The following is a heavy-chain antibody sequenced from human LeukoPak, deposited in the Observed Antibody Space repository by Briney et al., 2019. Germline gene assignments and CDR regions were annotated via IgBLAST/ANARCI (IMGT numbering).Heavy chain of an antibody. Sequence: GASVKVSCKASGYTFTYSYIHWVRQAPGQGLEWVGWINPSNGATNYAQKFQGRVTMTRDTSISTIYMEVSRLRSDDTAVYFCARDGYGSGSFFSDYWGQGTLVTVSS. CDR3: ARDGYGSGSFFSDY. D-gene: IGHD3-10*01. CDR1: GYTFTYSY. V-gene: IGHV1-2*02. J-gene: IGHJ4*02. CDR2: INPSNGAT.